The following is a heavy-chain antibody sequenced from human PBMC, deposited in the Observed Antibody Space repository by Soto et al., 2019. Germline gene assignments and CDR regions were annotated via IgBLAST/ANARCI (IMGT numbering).Heavy chain of an antibody. CDR2: TYYRSKWYN. CDR3: ARGGYSSTWYSSYYYYGMDV. CDR1: GDSVSSNSSA. Sequence: SQTLSLPFAISGDSVSSNSSACNFIRQSPSRGLELLGRTYYRSKWYNDYAVSVKSRITINPDTSKNQFSLQLNSVTPEDTAVYYCARGGYSSTWYSSYYYYGMDVCGQGTTVTVSS. V-gene: IGHV6-1*01. D-gene: IGHD6-13*01. J-gene: IGHJ6*02.